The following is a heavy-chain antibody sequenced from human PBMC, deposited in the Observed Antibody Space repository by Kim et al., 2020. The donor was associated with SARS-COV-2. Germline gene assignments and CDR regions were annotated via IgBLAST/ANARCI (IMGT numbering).Heavy chain of an antibody. Sequence: ASVKVSCKASGYTFTSYGISWVRQAPGQGLEWMGWISAYNGNTNYAQKLQGRVTMTTDTSTSTAYMELRSLRSDDTAVYYCARDPYSSSWYVRYYYYYGMDVWGQGTTVTVSS. CDR1: GYTFTSYG. V-gene: IGHV1-18*04. J-gene: IGHJ6*02. CDR2: ISAYNGNT. D-gene: IGHD6-13*01. CDR3: ARDPYSSSWYVRYYYYYGMDV.